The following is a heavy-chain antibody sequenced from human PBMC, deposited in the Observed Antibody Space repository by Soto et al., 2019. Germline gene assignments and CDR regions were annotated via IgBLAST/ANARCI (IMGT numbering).Heavy chain of an antibody. D-gene: IGHD3-3*01. CDR3: AKGPVFGVCSGFDS. Sequence: QVQLVESGGGVVQPGRSLRLSCAASGFTFSSYGMHWVRQAPGKGLEWVALIAYDEFNKYYADSVKGRFTISRDNSKNTLYLEMNSLTVEDTAVYSCAKGPVFGVCSGFDSWGQGILVTVSS. J-gene: IGHJ4*02. V-gene: IGHV3-30*18. CDR2: IAYDEFNK. CDR1: GFTFSSYG.